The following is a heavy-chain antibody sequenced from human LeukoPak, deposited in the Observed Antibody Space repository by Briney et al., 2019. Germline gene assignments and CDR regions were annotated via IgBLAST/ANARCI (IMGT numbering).Heavy chain of an antibody. V-gene: IGHV4-34*01. CDR3: ARGVQDIVVVPAARNFDY. J-gene: IGHJ4*02. CDR1: GGSFSGYY. CDR2: INHSGST. D-gene: IGHD2-2*01. Sequence: PSETLSLTCAVYGGSFSGYYWSWIRQPPGKGLEWIGEINHSGSTNYNPSLKSRVTISVDTSKNQFSLKLSSVTAADAAVYYCARGVQDIVVVPAARNFDYWGQGTLVTVPS.